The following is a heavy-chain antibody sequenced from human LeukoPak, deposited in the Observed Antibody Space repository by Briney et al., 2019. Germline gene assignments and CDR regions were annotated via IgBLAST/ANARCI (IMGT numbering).Heavy chain of an antibody. CDR3: ARALYDDYVWGSYRYFDY. CDR1: GGSISSYY. Sequence: SETLSLTCTVSGGSISSYYWSWIRQPPGKGLEWIGYIYYSGSTNYNPSLKSRVTISVDTSKNQFSLKLSSVTAADTAVYYCARALYDDYVWGSYRYFDYWSQGTLVTVSS. D-gene: IGHD3-16*02. J-gene: IGHJ4*02. V-gene: IGHV4-59*01. CDR2: IYYSGST.